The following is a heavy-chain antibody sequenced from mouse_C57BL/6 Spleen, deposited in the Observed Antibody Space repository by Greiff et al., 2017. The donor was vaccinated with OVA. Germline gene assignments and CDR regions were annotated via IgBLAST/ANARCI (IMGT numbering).Heavy chain of an antibody. J-gene: IGHJ2*01. Sequence: QVQLQQPGAELVRPGTSVKLSCKASGYTFTSYWMHWVKQRPGQGLEWIGVIDPSDSYTNYNQTLKGKATLTVDTTSSTAYMQLSSLTSEDSAVYYCARIADGYYDDWGQGTTLTVSS. D-gene: IGHD2-3*01. V-gene: IGHV1-59*01. CDR3: ARIADGYYDD. CDR1: GYTFTSYW. CDR2: IDPSDSYT.